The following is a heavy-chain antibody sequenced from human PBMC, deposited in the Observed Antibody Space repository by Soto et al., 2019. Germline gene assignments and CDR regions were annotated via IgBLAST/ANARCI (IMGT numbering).Heavy chain of an antibody. CDR2: ISSSSSYT. D-gene: IGHD3-10*01. V-gene: IGHV3-11*06. Sequence: GGSLRLSCAASGFTFSDYYMSWIRQAPGKGLEWVSYISSSSSYTNYADSVKGRFTISRDNAKNSLYLQMNSLRAEDTAVYYCARDPRTEAGSGSYSTYWGQGTLVTVSS. CDR3: ARDPRTEAGSGSYSTY. J-gene: IGHJ4*02. CDR1: GFTFSDYY.